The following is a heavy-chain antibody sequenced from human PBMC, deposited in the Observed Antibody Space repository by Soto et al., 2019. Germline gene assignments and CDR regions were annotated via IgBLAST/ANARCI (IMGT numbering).Heavy chain of an antibody. CDR2: VYATGTG. Sequence: QLQVQESGPGLGKPSETLSLTCSVSGGSMSKFYWRWIRKTAGKGLEWMGRVYATGTGDYNPSLRSRIAMSVDISKKTFSLRLRSVTAADTGVYYCVRDGSKTLRDCFDPWGQGILVTVSS. CDR1: GGSMSKFY. D-gene: IGHD4-17*01. V-gene: IGHV4-4*07. J-gene: IGHJ5*02. CDR3: VRDGSKTLRDCFDP.